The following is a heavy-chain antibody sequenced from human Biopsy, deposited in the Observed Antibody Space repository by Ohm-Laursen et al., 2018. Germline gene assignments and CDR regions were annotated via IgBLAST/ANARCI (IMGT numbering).Heavy chain of an antibody. CDR2: IIPILGRP. V-gene: IGHV1-46*01. D-gene: IGHD3-9*01. CDR1: GYAVTEFS. CDR3: AREQHPYIDVLTDSFSYVPTDV. J-gene: IGHJ6*04. Sequence: ASVKVSCKVSGYAVTEFSMHWVRQAPGQGLEWMGRIIPILGRPTYAQKFQGRVTITADTSTGTVFMDLSTLRSKDSALYYCAREQHPYIDVLTDSFSYVPTDVWGAGTTVTVSS.